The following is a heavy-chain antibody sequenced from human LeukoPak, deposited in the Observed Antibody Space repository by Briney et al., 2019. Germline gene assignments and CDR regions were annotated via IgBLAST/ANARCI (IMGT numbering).Heavy chain of an antibody. J-gene: IGHJ4*02. Sequence: GASVKVSCKASGYIFTGYWMHWVRQAPGQGFEWMGCINPDNGDTRRAQKFQGRVTITRNTSISTAYMELSSLRSEDTAVYYCARGRIAAAGPDYWGQGTLVTVSS. CDR1: GYIFTGYW. V-gene: IGHV1-2*02. CDR3: ARGRIAAAGPDY. CDR2: INPDNGDT. D-gene: IGHD6-13*01.